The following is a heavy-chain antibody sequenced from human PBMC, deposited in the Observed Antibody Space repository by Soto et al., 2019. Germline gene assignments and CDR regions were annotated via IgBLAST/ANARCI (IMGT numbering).Heavy chain of an antibody. Sequence: GGSLRLSCAASGFTFSTYGMSWVRQAPGKGLEWVSGIGTSGVSTYYADSVKGRFTISRDNSKNTLYLQMNSLRAEDTAVYYCAPQKGTTEGYGMDVWGQGTTVTVSS. CDR2: IGTSGVST. CDR1: GFTFSTYG. CDR3: APQKGTTEGYGMDV. J-gene: IGHJ6*02. D-gene: IGHD1-1*01. V-gene: IGHV3-23*01.